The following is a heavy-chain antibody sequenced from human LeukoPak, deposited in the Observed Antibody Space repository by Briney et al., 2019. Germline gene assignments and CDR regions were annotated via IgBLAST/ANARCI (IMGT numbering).Heavy chain of an antibody. CDR3: ARDLILWFGEFDYYYYGMDV. D-gene: IGHD3-10*01. CDR1: GFTVSSNY. CDR2: IYSGGST. V-gene: IGHV3-66*02. J-gene: IGHJ6*02. Sequence: GGSLRLSCAASGFTVSSNYMSWVRQAPGKGLEWVSVIYSGGSTYYADSVKGRFTISRDNSKNTLYLQMNSLRAEDTAVYYCARDLILWFGEFDYYYYGMDVWSQGTTVTVSS.